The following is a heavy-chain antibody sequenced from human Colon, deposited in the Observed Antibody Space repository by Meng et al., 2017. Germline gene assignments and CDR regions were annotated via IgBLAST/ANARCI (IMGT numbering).Heavy chain of an antibody. CDR1: GYTFTTYG. Sequence: QLPPGPSGAELTQPGTPVKVSCKASGYTFTTYGISWVRQAPGQGLEWMGWINPYNGNTNYPQKLQGRVTMTTDTSTSTAYMELRSLKSDDTAVYYCARFNHRAPDYWGQGTLVTVSS. CDR3: ARFNHRAPDY. CDR2: INPYNGNT. V-gene: IGHV1-18*01. D-gene: IGHD1-14*01. J-gene: IGHJ4*02.